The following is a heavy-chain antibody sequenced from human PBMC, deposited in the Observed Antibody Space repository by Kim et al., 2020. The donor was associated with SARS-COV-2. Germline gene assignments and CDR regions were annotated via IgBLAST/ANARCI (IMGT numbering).Heavy chain of an antibody. J-gene: IGHJ4*02. CDR2: IWQSGTT. V-gene: IGHV4-38-2*02. D-gene: IGHD3-10*01. CDR3: ARTVGSYYVNY. CDR1: GHSITYGYS. Sequence: SETLSLTCTVSGHSITYGYSWGWIRQPPGKGLEWIGTIWQSGTTYYNPSLKGRVTISIDTSQNQFSLNLNSVTASDTAVYYCARTVGSYYVNYWGQGNLVTVSS.